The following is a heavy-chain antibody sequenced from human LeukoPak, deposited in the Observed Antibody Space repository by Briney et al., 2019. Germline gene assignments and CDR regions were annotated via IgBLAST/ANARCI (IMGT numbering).Heavy chain of an antibody. CDR2: ISDSGANT. CDR3: AKGRWSPDY. J-gene: IGHJ4*02. D-gene: IGHD1-1*01. V-gene: IGHV3-23*01. CDR1: GFTFSSYA. Sequence: GGSLRLSCAASGFTFSSYAMSWVRQAPGKGLEWASLISDSGANTYYTDSVKGRFTISRDNSKNSLYLQMNSLRADDTAVYYCAKGRWSPDYWGQGTLVTVSS.